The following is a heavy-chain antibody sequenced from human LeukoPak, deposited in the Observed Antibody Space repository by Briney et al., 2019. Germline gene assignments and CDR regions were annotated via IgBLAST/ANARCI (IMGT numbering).Heavy chain of an antibody. CDR1: GFTFSSYG. CDR2: ISYDGSNK. D-gene: IGHD4-23*01. CDR3: AKFQSRVDVNFDY. J-gene: IGHJ4*02. V-gene: IGHV3-30*18. Sequence: GRSLRLSCAASGFTFSSYGMHWVRQAPGKGLEWVAVISYDGSNKYYADSVKGRFTISRDNSKNTLYLQMNSLRAEDTAVYYCAKFQSRVDVNFDYWGQGTPVTVSS.